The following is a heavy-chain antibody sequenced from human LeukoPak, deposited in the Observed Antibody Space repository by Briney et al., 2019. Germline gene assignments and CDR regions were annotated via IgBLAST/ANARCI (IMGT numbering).Heavy chain of an antibody. J-gene: IGHJ4*02. V-gene: IGHV1-46*01. D-gene: IGHD1-26*01. CDR3: ARALSSGTSDY. CDR2: SDPSGGST. CDR1: GYIFTNYY. Sequence: ASVKVSCKASGYIFTNYYIQWVRQAPGQGLAWMGISDPSGGSTNYAQKFQGRVTMTRDTSTSTVYMEVSSLRSEDTAVYYCARALSSGTSDYWGQGTLVTVSS.